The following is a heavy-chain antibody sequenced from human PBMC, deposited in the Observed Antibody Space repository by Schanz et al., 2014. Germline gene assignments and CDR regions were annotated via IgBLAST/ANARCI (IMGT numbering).Heavy chain of an antibody. V-gene: IGHV1-18*04. D-gene: IGHD6-13*01. Sequence: QVQLVQSGAEVKKPGASVKVSCKASGYTFTSYAISWVRQAPGQGPEWMGGISDYNADTKYAQKVQGRVTMTTDTSTSTAYMELRSLRSDDTAVYYCAGATYSSSWYGGSEYFQHWGQGTLVTVSS. CDR1: GYTFTSYA. CDR2: ISDYNADT. J-gene: IGHJ1*01. CDR3: AGATYSSSWYGGSEYFQH.